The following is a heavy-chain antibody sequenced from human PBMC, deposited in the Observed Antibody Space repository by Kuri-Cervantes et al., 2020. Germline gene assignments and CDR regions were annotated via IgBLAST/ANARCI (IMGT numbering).Heavy chain of an antibody. D-gene: IGHD3-10*01. J-gene: IGHJ4*02. V-gene: IGHV3-30*18. CDR1: GFTFSSDG. Sequence: GESLKISCAASGFTFSSDGMHWVRQAPGKGLEWVAVISYDGSNKYYADSVKGRFTISRDNSKNTLYLQMNSLRAEDTAVYYCAKLPAPRNRGGSYYPDYWGQGTLVTVSS. CDR2: ISYDGSNK. CDR3: AKLPAPRNRGGSYYPDY.